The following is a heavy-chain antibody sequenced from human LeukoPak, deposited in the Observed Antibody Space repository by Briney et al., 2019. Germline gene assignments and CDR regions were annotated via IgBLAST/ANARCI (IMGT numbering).Heavy chain of an antibody. CDR3: ARVIGGSGSYSDAFDI. J-gene: IGHJ3*02. CDR2: ISYDGSNK. D-gene: IGHD3-10*01. CDR1: GFTFSSYA. V-gene: IGHV3-30-3*01. Sequence: GRSLRLSCAASGFTFSSYAMHWVRQAPGKGLEWVAVISYDGSNKYYADSVKGRFTISRDNSKNTLYLQMNSLRAEDTAVYYCARVIGGSGSYSDAFDIWGQGTMVTVSS.